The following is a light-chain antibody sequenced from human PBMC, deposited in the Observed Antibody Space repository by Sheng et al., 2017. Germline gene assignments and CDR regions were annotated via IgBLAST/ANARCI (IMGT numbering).Light chain of an antibody. CDR1: QSISSW. J-gene: IGKJ1*01. CDR2: KAS. Sequence: DIQMTQSPSTLSASVGDRVTITCRASQSISSWLAWYQQKPGKAPKLLIYKASSLESGVPSRFSGSGSGTEFTLTISSLQPDDFATYYCQQYNSYWGTWTFGPRD. V-gene: IGKV1-5*03. CDR3: QQYNSYWGTWT.